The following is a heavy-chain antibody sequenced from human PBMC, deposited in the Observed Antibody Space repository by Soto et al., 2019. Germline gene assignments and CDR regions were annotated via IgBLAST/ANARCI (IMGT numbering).Heavy chain of an antibody. Sequence: SETLSLTSTVSGGSISSYYWSWIRQPPGKGLEWIGYIYYSGSTNYNPSLKSRVTISVDTSKNQFSLKLRSVTAADTAVYYCAGLYPYESSGYHLNYWGQGALVTVSS. V-gene: IGHV4-59*08. CDR3: AGLYPYESSGYHLNY. D-gene: IGHD3-22*01. CDR2: IYYSGST. CDR1: GGSISSYY. J-gene: IGHJ4*02.